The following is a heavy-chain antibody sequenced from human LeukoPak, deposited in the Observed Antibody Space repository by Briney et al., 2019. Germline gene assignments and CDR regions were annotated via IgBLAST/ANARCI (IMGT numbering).Heavy chain of an antibody. Sequence: ASVKVSCKASRYTFTSYDINWVRQATGQGLECMGWMNPNSGNTGYAQKFQGRVTMTRNTSISTAYMELSSLRSEDTAVYYCARGFRRVSCSSTSCYSTYPFYWGQGTLVTVSS. D-gene: IGHD2-2*01. J-gene: IGHJ4*02. V-gene: IGHV1-8*01. CDR2: MNPNSGNT. CDR1: RYTFTSYD. CDR3: ARGFRRVSCSSTSCYSTYPFY.